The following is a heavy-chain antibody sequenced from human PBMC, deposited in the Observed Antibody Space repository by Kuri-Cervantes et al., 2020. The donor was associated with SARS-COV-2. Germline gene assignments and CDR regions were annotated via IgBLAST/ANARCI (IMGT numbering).Heavy chain of an antibody. J-gene: IGHJ4*02. CDR1: GGSISSYY. CDR2: INHSGST. D-gene: IGHD3-3*01. CDR3: ARDQSKDFWSGCLH. Sequence: SETLSLTCTVSGGSISSYYWSWIRQPPGKGLEWIGEINHSGSTNYNPSLKSRVTISVDKSKNQFSLKLSSVTAADTAVYYCARDQSKDFWSGCLHWGQGTLVTVSS. V-gene: IGHV4-34*01.